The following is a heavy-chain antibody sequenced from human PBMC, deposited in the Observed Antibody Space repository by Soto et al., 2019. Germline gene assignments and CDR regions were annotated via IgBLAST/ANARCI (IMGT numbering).Heavy chain of an antibody. Sequence: EVQLLESGGGLVQPGGSLRLSCAASGFTFSSYAMSWVRQAPGKGLEWVSAISGSGGSTYYADSVKGRFTISRDNSKNTLYLQMNSLRAEDTAVYYCAKKRGGIAVAGHYFDYWGQGTLVTVSS. J-gene: IGHJ4*02. V-gene: IGHV3-23*01. CDR3: AKKRGGIAVAGHYFDY. CDR2: ISGSGGST. CDR1: GFTFSSYA. D-gene: IGHD6-19*01.